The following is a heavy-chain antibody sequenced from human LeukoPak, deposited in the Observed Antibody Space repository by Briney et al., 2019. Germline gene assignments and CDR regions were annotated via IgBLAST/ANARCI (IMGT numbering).Heavy chain of an antibody. CDR2: ISWNSGSI. Sequence: GGSLRLSCAASGFTFDDYAMHWVRQAPGKGLEWVSGISWNSGSIGYADSVKGRLTISRDNAKNSLYLQMNSLRAEDTALYYCAKDIWPDYDSSGLPTYWGQGTLVTVSS. J-gene: IGHJ4*02. D-gene: IGHD3-22*01. CDR3: AKDIWPDYDSSGLPTY. V-gene: IGHV3-9*01. CDR1: GFTFDDYA.